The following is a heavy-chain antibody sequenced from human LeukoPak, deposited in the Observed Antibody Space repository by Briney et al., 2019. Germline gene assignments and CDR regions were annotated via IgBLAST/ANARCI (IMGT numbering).Heavy chain of an antibody. CDR2: ISGTGNKE. D-gene: IGHD1-26*01. CDR3: ARDYSESEYFFDY. V-gene: IGHV3-11*01. Sequence: KPGGSLRLSCVTSGFTFSHYYMTWIRQAPGKGLEWVSYISGTGNKEYYADSVKGRSTISRDNAQNSLYLQMSSLKAEDTAIYYCARDYSESEYFFDYWGQGSLVAVSS. CDR1: GFTFSHYY. J-gene: IGHJ4*02.